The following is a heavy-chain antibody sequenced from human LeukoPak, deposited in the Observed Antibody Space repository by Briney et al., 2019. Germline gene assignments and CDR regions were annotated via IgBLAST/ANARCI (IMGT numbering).Heavy chain of an antibody. CDR1: GGSFSGYY. Sequence: SETLSLTCAVYGGSFSGYYWSWIRQPPGKGLEWIGSIYYSGSTYYNPSLKSRVTISVDTSKNQFSLKLSSVTAADTAVYYCARRNSGSYSVDYWGQGTLVTVSS. J-gene: IGHJ4*02. CDR2: IYYSGST. D-gene: IGHD1-26*01. V-gene: IGHV4-34*01. CDR3: ARRNSGSYSVDY.